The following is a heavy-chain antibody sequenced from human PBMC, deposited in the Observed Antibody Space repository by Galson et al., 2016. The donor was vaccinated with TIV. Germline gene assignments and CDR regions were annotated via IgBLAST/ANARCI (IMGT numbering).Heavy chain of an antibody. J-gene: IGHJ4*02. Sequence: SVKVSCKASGGTFISYTLSWVRQAPGQGLEWMGRIIPVLGMTNYAQNFQGRVTITADRSTGTAYLELSSLKPGDTAVYYCAKMDSSGLSYARRFDYWGQGTLVTVSS. CDR3: AKMDSSGLSYARRFDY. D-gene: IGHD3-22*01. V-gene: IGHV1-69*02. CDR2: IIPVLGMT. CDR1: GGTFISYT.